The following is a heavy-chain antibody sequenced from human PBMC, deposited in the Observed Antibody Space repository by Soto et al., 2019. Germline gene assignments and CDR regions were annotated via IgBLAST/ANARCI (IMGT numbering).Heavy chain of an antibody. CDR3: VKHQVSLVRGISPFDD. CDR2: ISGSGGST. D-gene: IGHD3-10*01. J-gene: IGHJ4*02. Sequence: GGSLRLSCAASGFTFSSYAMSWVRQAPGKGLEWVSAISGSGGSTYYADSVKGRFTISRDNSKNTLYLQMNSLRAEDTAVYYCVKHQVSLVRGISPFDDWGQGALVPVSS. V-gene: IGHV3-23*01. CDR1: GFTFSSYA.